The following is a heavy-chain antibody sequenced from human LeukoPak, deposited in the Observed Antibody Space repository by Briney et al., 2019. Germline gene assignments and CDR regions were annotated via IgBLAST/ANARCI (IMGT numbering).Heavy chain of an antibody. Sequence: GGSLRLSCAASGFTVSSHYMSWVRQAPGKGLEWVSVIYSGGSTYYADSVKGRFTISRDNSKNPLYLQMNSLRAEDTAVYYCAREVKEMATIRPDYWGQGTLVTVSS. J-gene: IGHJ4*02. D-gene: IGHD5-24*01. CDR2: IYSGGST. V-gene: IGHV3-53*01. CDR1: GFTVSSHY. CDR3: AREVKEMATIRPDY.